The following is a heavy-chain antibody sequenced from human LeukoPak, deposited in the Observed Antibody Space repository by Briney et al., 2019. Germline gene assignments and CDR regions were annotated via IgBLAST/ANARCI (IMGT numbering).Heavy chain of an antibody. Sequence: GGSLRLSCAASDFSVGDNYMTWVRQAPGKGLQWVSLMYSVGTTFYADSVKGRFTISRDNAKNSLFLQMNSLRAEDTAVYYCAKTLYYSDSSGYAYWGQGTLVTVSS. CDR1: DFSVGDNY. CDR2: MYSVGTT. D-gene: IGHD3-22*01. J-gene: IGHJ4*02. CDR3: AKTLYYSDSSGYAY. V-gene: IGHV3-69-1*02.